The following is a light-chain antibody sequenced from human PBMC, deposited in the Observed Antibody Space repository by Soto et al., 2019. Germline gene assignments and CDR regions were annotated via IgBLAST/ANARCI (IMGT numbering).Light chain of an antibody. V-gene: IGKV1-5*01. J-gene: IGKJ5*01. CDR1: QSISRW. Sequence: DIQMTQSPSTLSASVGDRVTITCRASQSISRWLAWHQQKPGKAPKLLIYDASILESGVPSRFSGSGSGTEFTLTISSLQPDDFATYYFQQYNYFRTFGPGTRLEIK. CDR3: QQYNYFRT. CDR2: DAS.